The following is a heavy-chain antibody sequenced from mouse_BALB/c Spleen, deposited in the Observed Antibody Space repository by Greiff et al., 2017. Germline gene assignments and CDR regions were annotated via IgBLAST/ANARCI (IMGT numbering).Heavy chain of an antibody. CDR3: ARSGGIYYGNKGYYFDY. D-gene: IGHD2-1*01. J-gene: IGHJ2*01. V-gene: IGHV3-2*02. CDR2: ISYSGST. CDR1: GYSITSDYA. Sequence: EVQLQQSGPGLVKPSQSLSLTCTVTGYSITSDYAWNWIRQFPGNKLEWMGYISYSGSTSYNPSLKSRISITRDTSKNQFFLQLNSVTTEDTATYYCARSGGIYYGNKGYYFDYWGQGTTLTVSS.